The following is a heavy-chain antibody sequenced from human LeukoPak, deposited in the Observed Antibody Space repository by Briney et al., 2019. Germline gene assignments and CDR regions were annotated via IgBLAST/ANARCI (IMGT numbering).Heavy chain of an antibody. CDR1: GSTFSSYA. CDR3: AKPADYAYYFDY. V-gene: IGHV3-23*01. D-gene: IGHD4-17*01. CDR2: ISGSGGST. Sequence: GGSLRLSCAASGSTFSSYAMSWVRQAPGKGLGWVSAISGSGGSTYYADSVKGRFTISRDNSKNTLYLQMNSLRAEDTAVYYCAKPADYAYYFDYWGQGTLVTVSS. J-gene: IGHJ4*02.